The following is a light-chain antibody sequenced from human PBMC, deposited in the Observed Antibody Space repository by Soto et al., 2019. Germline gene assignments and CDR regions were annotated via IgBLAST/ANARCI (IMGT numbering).Light chain of an antibody. Sequence: EIVLRQSPGTLSLSPGERATLSCRASQSVSNSYLAWYQQKPGQAPRLLIYGVSSRATGIPNRFSGSASGTEFTLTISRLEPEDFAVYYCQQYGSSPWTFGQGTKVEI. CDR1: QSVSNSY. CDR2: GVS. J-gene: IGKJ1*01. V-gene: IGKV3-20*01. CDR3: QQYGSSPWT.